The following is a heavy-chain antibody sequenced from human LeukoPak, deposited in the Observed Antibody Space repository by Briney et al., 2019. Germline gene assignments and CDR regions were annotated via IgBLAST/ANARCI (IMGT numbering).Heavy chain of an antibody. D-gene: IGHD5-18*01. CDR3: ARHSNEGGGYSYGLGALDI. V-gene: IGHV4-39*01. Sequence: PSETLSLTCTVSGGSISSSSYYWGWIRQPPGKGLEWIGSIYYSGSTYYNPSLKSRVTISVDTSKNQFSLKLSSVTAADTAVYYCARHSNEGGGYSYGLGALDIWGQGTMVTVSS. CDR1: GGSISSSSYY. J-gene: IGHJ3*02. CDR2: IYYSGST.